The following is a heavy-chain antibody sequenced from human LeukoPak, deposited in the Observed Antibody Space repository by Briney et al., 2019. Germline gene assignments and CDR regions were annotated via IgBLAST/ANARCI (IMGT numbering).Heavy chain of an antibody. CDR3: ARDNSIDDRGWWFDP. CDR2: INPSGSRT. V-gene: IGHV1-46*01. D-gene: IGHD4-23*01. CDR1: GYTFTSYG. J-gene: IGHJ5*01. Sequence: ASVKVSCKASGYTFTSYGISWVRQAPGQGLEWMGLINPSGSRTWFSEKFQGRIILTRDMSTSTDYMELSSLRSEDTAVYFCARDNSIDDRGWWFDPWGQGALVTVSS.